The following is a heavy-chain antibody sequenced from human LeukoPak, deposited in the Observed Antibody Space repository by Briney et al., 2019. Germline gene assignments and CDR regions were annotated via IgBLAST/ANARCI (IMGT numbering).Heavy chain of an antibody. CDR2: INHSGST. D-gene: IGHD5-18*01. CDR3: ARETPKAQLWLLADAFDI. J-gene: IGHJ3*02. V-gene: IGHV4-34*01. Sequence: SETLSLTCAVYGGSFSGYYWSWIRQPPGKGLEWIGEINHSGSTNYNPSLKSRVTISVDTSKNQFSLKLSSVTAADTAVYYCARETPKAQLWLLADAFDIWGQGTMVTVSS. CDR1: GGSFSGYY.